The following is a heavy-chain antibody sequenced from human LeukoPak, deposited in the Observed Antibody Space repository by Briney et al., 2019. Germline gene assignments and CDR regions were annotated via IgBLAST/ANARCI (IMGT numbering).Heavy chain of an antibody. CDR1: GYTFTTYA. CDR2: IDAGDGNT. CDR3: TRQVAATSLPFDY. Sequence: ASVKVSCKASGYTFTTYAIHWVRQAPGQRLEWMGWIDAGDGNTDYSEKLRGRVTITRDTSANTAYMELSSLRSEDTAVYYCTRQVAATSLPFDYWGQGTQVTVSS. J-gene: IGHJ4*02. D-gene: IGHD6-19*01. V-gene: IGHV1-3*01.